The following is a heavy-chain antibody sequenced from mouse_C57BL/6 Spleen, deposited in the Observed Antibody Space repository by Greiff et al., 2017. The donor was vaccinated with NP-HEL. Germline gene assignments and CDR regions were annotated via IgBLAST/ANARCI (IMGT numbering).Heavy chain of an antibody. CDR2: IDPNSGGT. J-gene: IGHJ1*03. CDR1: GYTFTSYW. Sequence: VQLQQPGAELVKPGASVKLSCKASGYTFTSYWMHWVKQRPGRGLEWIGRIDPNSGGTKYNEKFKSKATLTVDKPSSTAYMQLSSLTSEDSAVYYCARRETTVVAHWYFDVWGTGTTVTVSS. CDR3: ARRETTVVAHWYFDV. V-gene: IGHV1-72*01. D-gene: IGHD1-1*01.